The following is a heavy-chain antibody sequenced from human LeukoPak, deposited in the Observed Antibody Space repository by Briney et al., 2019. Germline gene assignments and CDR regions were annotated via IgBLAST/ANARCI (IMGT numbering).Heavy chain of an antibody. J-gene: IGHJ4*02. D-gene: IGHD6-19*01. V-gene: IGHV5-51*01. CDR3: ARRTPGYTTGWHYFDS. CDR1: GYTFSNYW. CDR2: IFPGDSDA. Sequence: GESLKISCSASGYTFSNYWLAWVRQMPGRGLEWLGIIFPGDSDATYSPSFQGQVTFSADKSINTAYLHWSSLKASDTAIYYCARRTPGYTTGWHYFDSWGQGTLVTVSS.